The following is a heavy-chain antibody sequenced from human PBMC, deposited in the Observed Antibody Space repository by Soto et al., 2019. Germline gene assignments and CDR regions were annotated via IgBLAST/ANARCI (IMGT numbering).Heavy chain of an antibody. CDR2: ISAYNGNT. V-gene: IGHV1-18*01. J-gene: IGHJ6*02. CDR1: GYTLTSYG. CDR3: ARGPPYSGSYYYYYGMDV. D-gene: IGHD1-26*01. Sequence: ASVKVSCKASGYTLTSYGISWVRQAPGQGLEWMGWISAYNGNTNYAQKLQGRVTMTTDTSTSTAYMELRSLRSDDTAVYYCARGPPYSGSYYYYYGMDVWGQGTTVTVSS.